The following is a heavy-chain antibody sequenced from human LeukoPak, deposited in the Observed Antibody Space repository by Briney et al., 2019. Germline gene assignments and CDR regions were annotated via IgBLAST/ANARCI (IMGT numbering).Heavy chain of an antibody. D-gene: IGHD1-20*01. CDR1: GFTFSSYA. Sequence: GGSLRLSWAASGFTFSSYAMSWVRQAPGKGLEWVGRNKSKADGETIDYAAPVKGRFTFSRDDSKNMLYLQMNSLKSEDTAVYYCSTLTSRGLSDSWGQGTLVTVSS. CDR2: NKSKADGETI. J-gene: IGHJ4*02. CDR3: STLTSRGLSDS. V-gene: IGHV3-15*01.